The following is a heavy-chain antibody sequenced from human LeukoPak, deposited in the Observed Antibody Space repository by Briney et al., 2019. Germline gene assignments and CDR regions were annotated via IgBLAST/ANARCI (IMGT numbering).Heavy chain of an antibody. CDR2: VGTVGDK. J-gene: IGHJ4*02. V-gene: IGHV3-13*01. Sequence: GGSLRLSCTASGFTFSINDMHWVRQATGEGLEWVSGVGTVGDKYYADSVKGRFIISREDAKNSVYLQMNSLRAGDTAVYYCARGGKTAMADYWGQGTLVTVSS. D-gene: IGHD5-18*01. CDR1: GFTFSIND. CDR3: ARGGKTAMADY.